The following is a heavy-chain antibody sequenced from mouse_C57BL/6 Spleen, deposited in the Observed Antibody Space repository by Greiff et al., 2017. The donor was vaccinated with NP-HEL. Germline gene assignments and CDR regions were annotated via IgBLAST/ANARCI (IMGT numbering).Heavy chain of an antibody. CDR3: AREEGSPYAMDY. V-gene: IGHV1-7*01. D-gene: IGHD6-1*01. CDR1: GYTFTGYW. J-gene: IGHJ4*01. Sequence: QVQLQQSGAELMKPGASVKLSCKATGYTFTGYWIEWVKQRPGQGLEWIGYINPSSGYTKYNQKFKDKATSTADKSSSTAYMQLSSLTYEDSAVYYCAREEGSPYAMDYWGQGTSVTVSS. CDR2: INPSSGYT.